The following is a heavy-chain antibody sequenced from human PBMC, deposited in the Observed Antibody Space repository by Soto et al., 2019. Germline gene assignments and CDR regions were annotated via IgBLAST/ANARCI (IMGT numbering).Heavy chain of an antibody. V-gene: IGHV3-7*01. D-gene: IGHD3-9*01. CDR3: ARVDWDWYFDL. Sequence: GGSLRLSCAASGFTFSSYWMSWVRQAPGKGLEWVANIKQDGSEKYYVDSVKGRFTISRDNAKNSLYLQMNSLRGEDPAVYYCARVDWDWYFDLWGRGTLVTVSS. CDR2: IKQDGSEK. J-gene: IGHJ2*01. CDR1: GFTFSSYW.